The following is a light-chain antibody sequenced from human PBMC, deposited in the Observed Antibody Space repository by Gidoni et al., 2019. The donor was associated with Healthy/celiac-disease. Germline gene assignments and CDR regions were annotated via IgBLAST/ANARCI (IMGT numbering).Light chain of an antibody. V-gene: IGKV3-20*01. Sequence: IVLTQSPGTLSLSPGERATLSCRASQSVSSSYFAWYQQKPGQAPRLLIYGASSRATGIPDRFSGSGSGTDFTLTISRLEPEDFAVYYCQQYGRTFGQGTKVEIK. CDR1: QSVSSSY. CDR3: QQYGRT. CDR2: GAS. J-gene: IGKJ1*01.